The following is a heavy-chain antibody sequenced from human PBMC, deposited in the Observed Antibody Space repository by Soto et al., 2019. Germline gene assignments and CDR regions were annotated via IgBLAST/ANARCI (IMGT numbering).Heavy chain of an antibody. CDR3: ASSNIAAAGFYYYGMDV. CDR1: GGKSVNHG. V-gene: IGHV4-59*11. CDR2: IYYSGST. J-gene: IGHJ6*02. Sequence: TVAGGKSVNHGWSWIRKHTGKGLEWIGYIYYSGSTNYNPSLKSRVTISVDTSKNQFSLKLSSVTAADTAVYYCASSNIAAAGFYYYGMDVWGRGTTVTVSS. D-gene: IGHD6-13*01.